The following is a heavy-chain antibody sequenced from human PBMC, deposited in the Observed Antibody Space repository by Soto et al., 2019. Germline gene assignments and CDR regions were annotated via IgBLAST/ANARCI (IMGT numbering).Heavy chain of an antibody. CDR1: GLTFIYAW. Sequence: EVQLVESGGGLVKPGGSLRLSCTASGLTFIYAWMDWVRQAPGKRLEWVGRIKSQAGGGTIDYAAPVKGRFTISRDDSKNTVYLQMDSLKTEDTAVYYCTRVSSVAHPFSDFWGQGTLVTVSS. CDR3: TRVSSVAHPFSDF. J-gene: IGHJ4*02. D-gene: IGHD3-3*01. V-gene: IGHV3-15*07. CDR2: IKSQAGGGTI.